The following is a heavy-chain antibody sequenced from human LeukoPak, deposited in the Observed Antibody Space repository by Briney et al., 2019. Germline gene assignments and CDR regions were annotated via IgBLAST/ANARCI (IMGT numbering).Heavy chain of an antibody. CDR1: GGSFSGYY. D-gene: IGHD3-10*01. J-gene: IGHJ3*02. V-gene: IGHV4-34*01. Sequence: SETLSLTCAVYGGSFSGYYWSWIRQPPGKGLEWIGEIYHSGSTNYNPSLKSRVTISVDKSKNQFSLKLSSVTAADTAVYYCAVGGVYLRGGAEAFDIWGQGTMVTVSS. CDR2: IYHSGST. CDR3: AVGGVYLRGGAEAFDI.